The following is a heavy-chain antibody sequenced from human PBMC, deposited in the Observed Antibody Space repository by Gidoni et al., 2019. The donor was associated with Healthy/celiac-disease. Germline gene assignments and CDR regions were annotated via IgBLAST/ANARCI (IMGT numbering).Heavy chain of an antibody. CDR3: ARVPRWGFYFDY. CDR1: GSTFSSYS. V-gene: IGHV3-48*02. Sequence: EVQLVEPGGGLVQPGGSLRLSGAASGSTFSSYSMNWVRQAPGKGLEWVSDRSSSSSTIYYADSVKGRFTISRDNAKNSLYLQMNSLRDEDTAVYYCARVPRWGFYFDYWGQGTLVTVSS. J-gene: IGHJ4*02. CDR2: RSSSSSTI. D-gene: IGHD3-16*01.